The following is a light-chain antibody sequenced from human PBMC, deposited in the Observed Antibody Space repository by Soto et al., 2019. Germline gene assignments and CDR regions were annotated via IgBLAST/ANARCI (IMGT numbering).Light chain of an antibody. Sequence: DIQMTQSPSSLSASVGDRVTVTCQASENIDIYLNWYQQKPGKAPRLLIYGASSLHSGVPSRFSGTGSGTDFTLTVTSLQPEDFATYYCQQSYNTPLTFGGGTKVEIK. V-gene: IGKV1-39*01. CDR3: QQSYNTPLT. J-gene: IGKJ4*01. CDR1: ENIDIY. CDR2: GAS.